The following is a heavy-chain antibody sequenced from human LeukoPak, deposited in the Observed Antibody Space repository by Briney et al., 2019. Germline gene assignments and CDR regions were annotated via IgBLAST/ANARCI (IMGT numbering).Heavy chain of an antibody. D-gene: IGHD6-13*01. CDR2: IYYSGGT. J-gene: IGHJ6*03. V-gene: IGHV4-59*01. Sequence: SETPSLTCTVSGGSISSYYWSWIRQPPGKGLEWIGYIYYSGGTNYNPSLKSRVTISVDTSKNQFSLKLSSVTAADTAVYYCARTTEAHSWRTRYYDYYMDVWGKGTTVTVSS. CDR3: ARTTEAHSWRTRYYDYYMDV. CDR1: GGSISSYY.